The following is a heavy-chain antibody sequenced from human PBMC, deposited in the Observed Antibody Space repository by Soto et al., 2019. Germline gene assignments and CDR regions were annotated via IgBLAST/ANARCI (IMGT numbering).Heavy chain of an antibody. CDR3: ARVPSP. Sequence: TSETLSLTCAVYGGSFSGYYWSWIRQTPGKRREWIREIYSSGSPHHNPSLKSRVTISEDRSNNQFYLKLRSVTAADTAVYYCARVPSPWGQGTLVTVSS. J-gene: IGHJ5*02. V-gene: IGHV4-34*01. CDR2: IYSSGSP. CDR1: GGSFSGYY.